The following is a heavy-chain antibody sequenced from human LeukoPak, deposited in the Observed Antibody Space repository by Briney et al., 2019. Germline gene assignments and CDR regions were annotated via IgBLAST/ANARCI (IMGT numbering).Heavy chain of an antibody. J-gene: IGHJ4*02. CDR2: ISGSGGST. CDR3: AKDGNYYGSGEPHFADY. CDR1: GFTFSSDA. D-gene: IGHD3-10*01. V-gene: IGHV3-23*01. Sequence: GGSLRLSCAASGFTFSSDAMSWGRQAPGKRLEWVSAISGSGGSTYYADSVKGRFTISRDNSKNTLYLQMNSLRAEDTAVYYCAKDGNYYGSGEPHFADYWGQGTLVTVSS.